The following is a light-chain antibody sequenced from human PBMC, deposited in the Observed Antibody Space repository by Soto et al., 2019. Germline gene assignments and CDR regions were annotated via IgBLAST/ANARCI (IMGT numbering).Light chain of an antibody. CDR3: HQYDNWPPLT. Sequence: EVVLTQSPGTLSLSPGERATLSCRASQSVGSYLGWYQQKPGQAPRLLIYGASTRATGIPARFSGSGSGTEFTLTISSLQSEDFAVYYCHQYDNWPPLTFGGGTKVDIK. CDR1: QSVGSY. V-gene: IGKV3-15*01. CDR2: GAS. J-gene: IGKJ4*01.